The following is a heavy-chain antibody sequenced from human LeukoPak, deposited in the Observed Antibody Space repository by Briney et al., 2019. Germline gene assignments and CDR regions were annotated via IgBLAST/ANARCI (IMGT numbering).Heavy chain of an antibody. J-gene: IGHJ4*02. Sequence: TSETLSLTCTVSGGSIRSSSYYWGWIRQPPGKGLEWIGSIYYSGSTYYNASLKSRGTISVDTSKNQFSLKLNSVTAADTAVYFCARQEVAVAGTGYFDYWGQGTLVTVSS. D-gene: IGHD6-19*01. V-gene: IGHV4-39*01. CDR3: ARQEVAVAGTGYFDY. CDR2: IYYSGST. CDR1: GGSIRSSSYY.